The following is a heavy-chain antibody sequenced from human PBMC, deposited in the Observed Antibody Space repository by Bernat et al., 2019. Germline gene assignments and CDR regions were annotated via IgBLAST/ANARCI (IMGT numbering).Heavy chain of an antibody. CDR2: INVDWSST. D-gene: IGHD3-22*01. Sequence: EVQLVESGGGLVQPGGSLRLSCAASGFIFSSYWMHWVRQAPGKGLVWVSRINVDWSSTDYADSVKGRFTISRDNAKNTVYLQMNSLRAEDTAVYYCANEDYYDSSGDYSPPDYWGQGTLVTVSS. CDR3: ANEDYYDSSGDYSPPDY. J-gene: IGHJ4*02. CDR1: GFIFSSYW. V-gene: IGHV3-74*01.